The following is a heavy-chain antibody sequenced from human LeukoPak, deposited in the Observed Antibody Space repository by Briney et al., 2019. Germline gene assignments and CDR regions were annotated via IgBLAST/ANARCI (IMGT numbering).Heavy chain of an antibody. CDR3: AHSGVDYYRSGSYLDY. Sequence: SGPTLVKPTQTLTLTCTFSGFSLSTSGVGVGWIRQPPGKALEWLALIYWDDDKRYSPSLKGRLTITKDTSKNQVVLTMTNMDPVDTATYYCAHSGVDYYRSGSYLDYWGQGTLVTVSS. J-gene: IGHJ4*02. D-gene: IGHD3-10*01. CDR1: GFSLSTSGVG. V-gene: IGHV2-5*02. CDR2: IYWDDDK.